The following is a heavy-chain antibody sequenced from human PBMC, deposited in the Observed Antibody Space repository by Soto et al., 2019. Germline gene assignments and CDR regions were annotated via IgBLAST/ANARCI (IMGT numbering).Heavy chain of an antibody. D-gene: IGHD2-8*02. J-gene: IGHJ3*02. CDR2: ISAYNGDT. Sequence: ASVKVSCKASGYTFTSYGINWVRQAPGQGPEWMGWISAYNGDTNYAQKVQGRVTMTTDTSTSTAYMELRSLRSDDTGVYYCARGDSTGPVSEDAFDIWGQGTMVTVSS. CDR3: ARGDSTGPVSEDAFDI. CDR1: GYTFTSYG. V-gene: IGHV1-18*01.